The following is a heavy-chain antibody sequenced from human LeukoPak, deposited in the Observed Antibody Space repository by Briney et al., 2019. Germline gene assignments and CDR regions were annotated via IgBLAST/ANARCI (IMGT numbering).Heavy chain of an antibody. Sequence: GGSLRLSCAASGFTFSSYAMSWVRQAPGKGLEWVSSISSSSSYIYYADSVKGRFTISRDNAKNSLYLQMNSLRAEDTAVYYCAKDRAHGTNWYFDLWGRGTLVTVSS. V-gene: IGHV3-21*01. CDR3: AKDRAHGTNWYFDL. CDR1: GFTFSSYA. J-gene: IGHJ2*01. CDR2: ISSSSSYI.